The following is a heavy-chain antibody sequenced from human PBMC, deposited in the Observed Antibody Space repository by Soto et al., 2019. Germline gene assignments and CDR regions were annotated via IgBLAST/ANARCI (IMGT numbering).Heavy chain of an antibody. CDR1: GGSFSGYY. D-gene: IGHD3-9*01. V-gene: IGHV4-34*11. CDR2: IYYSGST. CDR3: ARAASPYFDLLSAFDP. J-gene: IGHJ5*02. Sequence: SETLSLTCAVYGGSFSGYYWSWIRQSPGKGLEWIGSIYYSGSTNYNPSLKSRVTLSVDMSKNQFSLKLNSVTAADSAVYFCARAASPYFDLLSAFDPWGQGVLVTVSS.